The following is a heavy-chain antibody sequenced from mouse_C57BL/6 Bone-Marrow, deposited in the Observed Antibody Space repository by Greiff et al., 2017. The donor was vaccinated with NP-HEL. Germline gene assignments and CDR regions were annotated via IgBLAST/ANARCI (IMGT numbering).Heavy chain of an antibody. J-gene: IGHJ1*03. V-gene: IGHV5-6*01. CDR1: GFTFSSYG. Sequence: EVHLVESGGDLVKPGGSLKLSCAASGFTFSSYGMSWVRQTPDKRLEWVATISSGGSYTYYPDSVKGRFTISRDNAKNTLYLQMSSLKSEDTAMYYCARSPYGNYWYFDVWGTGTTVTVSS. CDR3: ARSPYGNYWYFDV. D-gene: IGHD2-10*02. CDR2: ISSGGSYT.